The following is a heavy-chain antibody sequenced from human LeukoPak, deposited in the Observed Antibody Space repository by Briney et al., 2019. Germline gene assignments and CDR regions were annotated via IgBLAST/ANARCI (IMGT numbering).Heavy chain of an antibody. Sequence: GGSLRLSCAASGFTFSPYAMSWVRQAPGKGLEWVSAISGSGGSTYYADSVKGRFTISRDNSKNTLYLQMNSLRAEDTAVYYCAKNSDLLTTHFDYWGQGTLVTVSS. CDR3: AKNSDLLTTHFDY. CDR1: GFTFSPYA. CDR2: ISGSGGST. D-gene: IGHD4-11*01. J-gene: IGHJ4*02. V-gene: IGHV3-23*01.